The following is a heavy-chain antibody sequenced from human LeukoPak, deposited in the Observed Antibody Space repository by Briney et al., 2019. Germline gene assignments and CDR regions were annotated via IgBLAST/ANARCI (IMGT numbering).Heavy chain of an antibody. Sequence: SETLSLTCTVSGGSISSSSYYWGWIRQPPGKGLEWIGSIYYSGSTYYNPSLKSRVTISVDTSKNQFSLKLSSVTAADTAVYYCASYYYGSGSYRFDPWGQGTLVTVSS. V-gene: IGHV4-39*07. CDR3: ASYYYGSGSYRFDP. CDR1: GGSISSSSYY. CDR2: IYYSGST. D-gene: IGHD3-10*01. J-gene: IGHJ5*02.